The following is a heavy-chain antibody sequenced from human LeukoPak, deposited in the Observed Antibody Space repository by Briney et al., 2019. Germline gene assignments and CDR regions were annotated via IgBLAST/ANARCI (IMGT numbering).Heavy chain of an antibody. V-gene: IGHV4-59*01. D-gene: IGHD4-23*01. Sequence: SETLSLNCTVSGGSISSYYWSWIRQPPGKGLEWIGYIYYSGSTNYNPSLKSRVTISVDTSKNQFSLKLSSVTAADTAVYYCASVGDYGGNGDAFDIWGQGTMVTVSS. CDR1: GGSISSYY. CDR2: IYYSGST. CDR3: ASVGDYGGNGDAFDI. J-gene: IGHJ3*02.